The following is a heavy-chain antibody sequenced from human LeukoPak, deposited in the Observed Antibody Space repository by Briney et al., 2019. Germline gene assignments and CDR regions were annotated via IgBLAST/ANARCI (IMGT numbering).Heavy chain of an antibody. D-gene: IGHD3-3*01. CDR3: ARDRGLNYDFSYP. Sequence: ASVKVSCKASGYTFTSYYMHWVRQAPGQGLEWMGIINPSGGSTSYAQKFQGRVTMTRDMSTSTVYMELSSLRSEDTAVYYCARDRGLNYDFSYPWGQGTLVTVSS. CDR1: GYTFTSYY. J-gene: IGHJ5*02. CDR2: INPSGGST. V-gene: IGHV1-46*01.